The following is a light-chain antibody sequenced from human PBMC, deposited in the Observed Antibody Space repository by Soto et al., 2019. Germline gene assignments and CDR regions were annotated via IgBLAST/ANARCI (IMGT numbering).Light chain of an antibody. CDR1: QTVRNNY. CDR2: DAS. V-gene: IGKV3-20*01. Sequence: ELVLTQSPCTLSLSPGERATLSYRASQTVRNNYLAWYQQKPGQAPRLLIYDASSRATGIPDRFSGGGSGTDFTLTISRLEPEDFAVYYCQQFSSYPLTFGGGTKVDI. CDR3: QQFSSYPLT. J-gene: IGKJ4*01.